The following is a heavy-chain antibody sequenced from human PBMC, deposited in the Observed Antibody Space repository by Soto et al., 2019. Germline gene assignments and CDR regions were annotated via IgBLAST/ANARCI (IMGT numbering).Heavy chain of an antibody. V-gene: IGHV4-59*12. D-gene: IGHD4-17*01. CDR1: GGSISSYY. CDR3: ARDNYGDTYYFDY. CDR2: IYYSGST. Sequence: SETLSLTCTVSGGSISSYYWSWIRQPPGKGLEWIGYIYYSGSTYYNPSLESRVTISVDTSKNQFSLKLSSVTATDTAVYYCARDNYGDTYYFDYWGQGTLVTVSS. J-gene: IGHJ4*02.